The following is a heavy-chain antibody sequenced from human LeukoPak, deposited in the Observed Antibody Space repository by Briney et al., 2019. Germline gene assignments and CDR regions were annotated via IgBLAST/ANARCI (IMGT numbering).Heavy chain of an antibody. CDR2: INPNSGGT. CDR1: GYTFTGYY. CDR3: ARGRLRGSSTSCYPF. D-gene: IGHD2-2*01. Sequence: GASVKVSCKASGYTFTGYYMHWGRQAPGQGLEWMGWINPNSGGTNYAQKFQGRVTMTRDTSISTAYMELSRLRSDDTAVYYCARGRLRGSSTSCYPFWGQGTLVTVSS. J-gene: IGHJ4*02. V-gene: IGHV1-2*02.